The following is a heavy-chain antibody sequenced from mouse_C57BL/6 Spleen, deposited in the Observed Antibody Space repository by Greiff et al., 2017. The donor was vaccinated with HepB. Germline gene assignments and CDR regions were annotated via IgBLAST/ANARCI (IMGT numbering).Heavy chain of an antibody. J-gene: IGHJ2*01. CDR2: IRSKSNNYAT. D-gene: IGHD2-5*01. CDR3: VRSYSNYDFDY. V-gene: IGHV10-1*01. Sequence: EVQLVESGGGLVQPKGSLKLSCAASGFSFNTYAMNWVRQAPGKGLEWVARIRSKSNNYATYYADSVKDRFTISRDDSESMLYLQMNNLKTEDTAMYYCVRSYSNYDFDYWGQGTTLTVSS. CDR1: GFSFNTYA.